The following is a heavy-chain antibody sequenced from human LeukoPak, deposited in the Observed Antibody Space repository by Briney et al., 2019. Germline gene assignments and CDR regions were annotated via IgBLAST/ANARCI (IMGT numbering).Heavy chain of an antibody. CDR3: VRQKKSHGNFDY. J-gene: IGHJ4*02. Sequence: GGSLRLSCAASGFTFSDHAMHWVRHAPGKGLEWVSAVGIAADTFYPGSVKGRFTISRENAKNSLYLQMNSLRVEDTAVYYCVRQKKSHGNFDYWGQGTLVTVSS. V-gene: IGHV3-13*01. CDR1: GFTFSDHA. CDR2: VGIAADT. D-gene: IGHD1-26*01.